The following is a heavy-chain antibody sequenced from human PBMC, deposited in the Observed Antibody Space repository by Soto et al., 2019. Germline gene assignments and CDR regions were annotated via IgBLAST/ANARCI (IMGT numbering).Heavy chain of an antibody. D-gene: IGHD3-10*01. CDR2: IYSGGST. J-gene: IGHJ6*02. CDR1: GFTVSSNY. CDR3: ARDSLVRGGITYYYYYGMDV. Sequence: GGSLRLSCAASGFTVSSNYMSWVRQAPGKGLEWVSVIYSGGSTYYADSMKGRFTISRDNSKNTLYLQMNSLRAEDTAVYYCARDSLVRGGITYYYYYGMDVWGQGTTVTVSS. V-gene: IGHV3-53*01.